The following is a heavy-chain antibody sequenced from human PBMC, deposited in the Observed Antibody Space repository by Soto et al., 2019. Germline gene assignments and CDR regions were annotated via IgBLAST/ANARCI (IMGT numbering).Heavy chain of an antibody. CDR2: ISSSSSYI. V-gene: IGHV3-21*01. D-gene: IGHD5-12*01. CDR3: ARDRRDGYNFDY. Sequence: EVQLVESGGGLGKPGGSLRLSCAASGFTFSSYSMNWVRQAPGKGLEWVSSISSSSSYIYYADSVKGRFTISRDNAKNSLYLQMNSLRAEDTAVYYCARDRRDGYNFDYWGQGTLVTVSS. J-gene: IGHJ4*02. CDR1: GFTFSSYS.